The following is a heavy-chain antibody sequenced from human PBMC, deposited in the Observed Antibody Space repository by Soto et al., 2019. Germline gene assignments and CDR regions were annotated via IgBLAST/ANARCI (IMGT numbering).Heavy chain of an antibody. CDR1: VGSISSYY. CDR2: IYYSGST. J-gene: IGHJ3*02. Sequence: NPSETLSLTCTVSVGSISSYYWSWIRQPPGKGLEWIGYIYYSGSTNYNPSLKSRVTISVDTSKNQFSLKLSSVTAADTAVYYCARLLYYYDSSGYYPLYAFDIWGQGTMVTVSS. CDR3: ARLLYYYDSSGYYPLYAFDI. V-gene: IGHV4-59*08. D-gene: IGHD3-22*01.